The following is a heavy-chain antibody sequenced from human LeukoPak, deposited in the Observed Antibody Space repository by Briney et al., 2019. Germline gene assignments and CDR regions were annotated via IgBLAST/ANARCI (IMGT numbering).Heavy chain of an antibody. CDR1: GSTFDDYA. Sequence: GGSLRLSCAASGSTFDDYAMHWVRQAPGKGLEWVSGISWNSGSIGYADSVKGRFTISRDNAKNSLYLQMNSLRAEDTALYYCAKGNYYDLPYYFDYWGQGTLVTVSS. CDR3: AKGNYYDLPYYFDY. J-gene: IGHJ4*02. V-gene: IGHV3-9*01. CDR2: ISWNSGSI. D-gene: IGHD3-22*01.